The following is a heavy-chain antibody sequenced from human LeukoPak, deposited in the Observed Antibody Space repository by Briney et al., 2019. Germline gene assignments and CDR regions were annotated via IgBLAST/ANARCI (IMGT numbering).Heavy chain of an antibody. CDR2: INPNSGGT. V-gene: IGHV1-2*02. CDR3: ARDPGGSSLAYFDY. Sequence: GASVKVSCKAFGYTFTGYYMHWVRQAPGQGLEWMGWINPNSGGTNYAQKFQGRVTMTRDTSISTAYMELSRLRSDDTAVYYCARDPGGSSLAYFDYWGQGTLVTVSS. J-gene: IGHJ4*02. D-gene: IGHD6-6*01. CDR1: GYTFTGYY.